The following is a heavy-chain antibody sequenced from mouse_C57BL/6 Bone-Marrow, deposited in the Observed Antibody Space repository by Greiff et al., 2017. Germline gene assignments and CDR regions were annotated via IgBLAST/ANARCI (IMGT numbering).Heavy chain of an antibody. V-gene: IGHV1-15*01. CDR3: TRDRDYGSSYDDY. D-gene: IGHD1-1*01. Sequence: QVQLQQSGAELVRPGASVTLSCKASGYTFTDYEMHWVKQTPVHGLEWIGAIDPETGGTAYNQKFKGKAILTADKSSSTAYMELRSLTSEDSAVYYCTRDRDYGSSYDDYWGKGTTLTVSS. CDR2: IDPETGGT. J-gene: IGHJ2*01. CDR1: GYTFTDYE.